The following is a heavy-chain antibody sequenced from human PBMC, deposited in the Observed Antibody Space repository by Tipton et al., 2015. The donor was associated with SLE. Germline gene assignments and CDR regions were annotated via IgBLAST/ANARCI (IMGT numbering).Heavy chain of an antibody. V-gene: IGHV4-39*07. Sequence: TLSLTCSVSGGSIRSSGYHWAWIRQPPGKGLECIGSIYHGGSAYYNPSLRSRVSISLDTPKNQFSLKLSSVTTADTAVYYCARLNMATDFWGQGTLVTVSS. CDR2: IYHGGSA. D-gene: IGHD5-12*01. J-gene: IGHJ4*02. CDR3: ARLNMATDF. CDR1: GGSIRSSGYH.